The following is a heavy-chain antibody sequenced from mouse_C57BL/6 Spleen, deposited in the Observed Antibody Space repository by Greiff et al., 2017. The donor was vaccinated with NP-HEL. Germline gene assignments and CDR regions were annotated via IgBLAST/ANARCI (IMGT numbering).Heavy chain of an antibody. D-gene: IGHD5-1*01. CDR1: GYTFTDYN. CDR2: INPNNGGT. Sequence: VQLKESGPELVKPGASVKMSCKASGYTFTDYNMHWVKQSHGKSLEWIGYINPNNGGTSYNQKFKGKATLTVNKSSSTAYMELRSLTSEDSAVYYCARSSTSWFAYWGQGTLVTVSA. J-gene: IGHJ3*01. CDR3: ARSSTSWFAY. V-gene: IGHV1-22*01.